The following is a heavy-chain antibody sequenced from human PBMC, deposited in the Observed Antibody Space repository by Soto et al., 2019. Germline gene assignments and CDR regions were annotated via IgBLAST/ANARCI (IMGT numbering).Heavy chain of an antibody. CDR2: ISGSGGNT. CDR1: RFTFSTYA. V-gene: IGHV3-23*01. Sequence: EVQLLESGGGLVQPGGSLRLSCAASRFTFSTYAMSWVRQAPGKGLEWVSDISGSGGNTYYADSVKGRFTISRDNSKNTLYLQRNSLRAEDTAVYYCAKSAMVRGGGWFDPWGQGTRVTVSS. CDR3: AKSAMVRGGGWFDP. J-gene: IGHJ5*02. D-gene: IGHD3-10*01.